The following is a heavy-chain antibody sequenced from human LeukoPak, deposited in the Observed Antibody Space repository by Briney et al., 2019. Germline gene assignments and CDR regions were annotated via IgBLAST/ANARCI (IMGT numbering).Heavy chain of an antibody. CDR2: IYPGDSDT. Sequence: GESLKISCKGSGYSFTSYWIGWVRQMPGKGLEWMGTIYPGDSDTRYSPSFQGQVTISADKSISTAYLQWSSLKASDTAMYYCARADYYYGSGKYYYYYYGMDVWGQGTTVTVSS. D-gene: IGHD3-10*01. J-gene: IGHJ6*02. CDR1: GYSFTSYW. V-gene: IGHV5-51*01. CDR3: ARADYYYGSGKYYYYYYGMDV.